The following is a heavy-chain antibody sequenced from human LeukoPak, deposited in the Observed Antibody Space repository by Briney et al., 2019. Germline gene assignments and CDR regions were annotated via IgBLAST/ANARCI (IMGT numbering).Heavy chain of an antibody. D-gene: IGHD4-11*01. J-gene: IGHJ4*02. CDR2: ISYDGSNK. V-gene: IGHV3-30*03. CDR3: VSTRSDY. Sequence: GGSLRLSCAASGFTFSSYGMHWVRQAPGKGLEWVAVISYDGSNKYYADSVKGRFTISRDNSKNTLYLQMNSLRAKDTAVYYCVSTRSDYWGQGTLVIVSS. CDR1: GFTFSSYG.